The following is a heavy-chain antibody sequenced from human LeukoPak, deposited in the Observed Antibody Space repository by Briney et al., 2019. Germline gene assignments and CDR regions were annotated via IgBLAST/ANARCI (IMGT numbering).Heavy chain of an antibody. V-gene: IGHV4-61*02. J-gene: IGHJ4*02. CDR1: SDSISSDSISSYY. Sequence: SETLSLTCTVSSDSISSDSISSYYWSWIRQPPGKGLEWIGRIYTSGSTNYNPSFKSRVTISVDTSKNQFSLKLSSVTAADTAVYYCARAVDCSSTSCLRDWGQGTLVTVSS. CDR2: IYTSGST. CDR3: ARAVDCSSTSCLRD. D-gene: IGHD2-2*01.